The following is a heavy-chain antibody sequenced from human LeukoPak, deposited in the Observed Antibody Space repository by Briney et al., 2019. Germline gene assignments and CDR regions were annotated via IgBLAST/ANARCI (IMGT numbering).Heavy chain of an antibody. J-gene: IGHJ6*03. CDR1: GFTFSDYN. CDR3: ARDPYNGYYGDDYYYYMDV. Sequence: GGSLRLSCAASGFTFSDYNMRWIRQAPGKGLEWVSSISRSGSTKYYADSVKGRFTISRDNAKNSLSLQMNSLRAEDTAVYYCARDPYNGYYGDDYYYYMDVWGKGTTVTISS. D-gene: IGHD4-17*01. V-gene: IGHV3-11*04. CDR2: ISRSGSTK.